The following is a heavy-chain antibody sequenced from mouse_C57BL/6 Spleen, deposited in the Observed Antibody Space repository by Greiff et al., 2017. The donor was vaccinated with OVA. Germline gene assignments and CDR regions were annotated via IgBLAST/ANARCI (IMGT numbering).Heavy chain of an antibody. CDR3: AGGFAY. J-gene: IGHJ3*01. CDR2: IYPGSGNT. V-gene: IGHV1-76*01. CDR1: GYTFTDYY. Sequence: QVQLQQSGAELVRPGASVKLSCKASGYTFTDYYINWVKQRPGQGLEWIARIYPGSGNTYYNEKFKGKATLTAEKSSSTAYMQLSSLTSEDSAVYFCAGGFAYWGQGTLVTVSA.